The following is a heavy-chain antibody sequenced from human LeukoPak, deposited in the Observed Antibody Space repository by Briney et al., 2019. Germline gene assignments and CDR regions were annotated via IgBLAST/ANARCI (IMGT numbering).Heavy chain of an antibody. D-gene: IGHD2-2*01. J-gene: IGHJ4*02. CDR3: AREEFVGYCSSTSCYRVLDY. V-gene: IGHV1-2*02. CDR2: INPNSGGT. Sequence: GASVKVSCKASGYTFTGYYMHWVRQAPGQGLEWMGWINPNSGGTNYAQKFQGRVTMTRDTSISTAYMELSRLRSDHTAVYYCAREEFVGYCSSTSCYRVLDYWGQGTLVTVSS. CDR1: GYTFTGYY.